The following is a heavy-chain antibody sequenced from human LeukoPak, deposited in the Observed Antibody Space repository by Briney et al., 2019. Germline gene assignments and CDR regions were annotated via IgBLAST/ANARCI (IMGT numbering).Heavy chain of an antibody. V-gene: IGHV1-2*02. CDR1: GYTFTVYF. D-gene: IGHD3-22*01. CDR2: INPKSGDT. CDR3: ARDIGHNSSGYRGWFDP. Sequence: GASVKVSCKASGYTFTVYFMHWVRQAPGQGLEWLGWINPKSGDTKYAQKFQGRVTMTRDTSISTAYMELNRLRSDDTAVYYCARDIGHNSSGYRGWFDPWGQGTLVTVSS. J-gene: IGHJ5*02.